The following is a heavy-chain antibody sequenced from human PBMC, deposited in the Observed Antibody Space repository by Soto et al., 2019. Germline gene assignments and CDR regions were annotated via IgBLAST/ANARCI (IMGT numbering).Heavy chain of an antibody. Sequence: QLQLQESGSGLVKPSQTLSLTCAVSGGSITSGGYSWSWIRQPPGKGLEWIANIYHSGSTYYNPSLKSRVTISLNRSNNQFYLDLSSVTAADTAVYSCARVVVVPAIWGDYCDSWGQGTLVTVSS. J-gene: IGHJ4*02. CDR1: GGSITSGGYS. CDR3: ARVVVVPAIWGDYCDS. CDR2: IYHSGST. D-gene: IGHD2-15*01. V-gene: IGHV4-30-2*01.